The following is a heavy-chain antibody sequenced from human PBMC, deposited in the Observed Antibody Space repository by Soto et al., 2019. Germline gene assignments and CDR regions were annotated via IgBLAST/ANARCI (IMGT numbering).Heavy chain of an antibody. CDR3: ARFPFYSGSWSNPRYFDY. CDR1: GGSISSYY. Sequence: SETLSLTCTVSGGSISSYYWSWIRQPPGKGLEWIGYIYYSGSTNYNPSLKSRVTISVDTSKNQFSLKLSSVTAADTAVYYCARFPFYSGSWSNPRYFDYWGQGALVTVSS. J-gene: IGHJ4*02. D-gene: IGHD6-13*01. CDR2: IYYSGST. V-gene: IGHV4-59*01.